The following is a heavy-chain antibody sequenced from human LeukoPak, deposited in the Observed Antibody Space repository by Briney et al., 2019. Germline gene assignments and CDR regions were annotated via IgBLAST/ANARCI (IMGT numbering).Heavy chain of an antibody. CDR1: GGSIGSYY. CDR2: IYTSGST. Sequence: SETLSLTCTVSGGSIGSYYWSWIRQPAGKGLEWIGRIYTSGSTNYNPSLKSRVTMSVDTSKNQFSLKLSSVTAADTAVYYCARDRYYDSSGYYTNDAFGVWGQGTMVTVSS. J-gene: IGHJ3*01. D-gene: IGHD3-22*01. CDR3: ARDRYYDSSGYYTNDAFGV. V-gene: IGHV4-4*07.